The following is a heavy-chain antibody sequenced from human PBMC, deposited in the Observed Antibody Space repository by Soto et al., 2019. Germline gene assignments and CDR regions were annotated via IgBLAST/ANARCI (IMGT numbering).Heavy chain of an antibody. CDR2: INSDGSST. V-gene: IGHV3-74*01. CDR1: GFTFSSYW. D-gene: IGHD3-16*02. CDR3: ARVFVGYDYIWGSYRRPDY. J-gene: IGHJ4*02. Sequence: GGSLRLSCAASGFTFSSYWMHWVRQAPGKGLVWVSRINSDGSSTSYADSVKGRFTISRDNAKNTLYLQMNSLRAEDTAVYYCARVFVGYDYIWGSYRRPDYWGQGTLVTVSS.